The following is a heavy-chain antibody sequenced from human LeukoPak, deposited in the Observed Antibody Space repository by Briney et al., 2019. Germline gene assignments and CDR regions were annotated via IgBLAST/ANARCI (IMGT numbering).Heavy chain of an antibody. CDR1: GGSISPYY. D-gene: IGHD3-16*01. J-gene: IGHJ4*02. V-gene: IGHV4-59*01. CDR3: ARGGMITFGNFDY. CDR2: VYYNGST. Sequence: SGTLSLTCTVSGGSISPYYWSWIRQPPGKGLEWIGYVYYNGSTNDNPSLKSRVTISVDASKKQFSLKLSSVTPADTALYYCARGGMITFGNFDYWGPGTLVTVSS.